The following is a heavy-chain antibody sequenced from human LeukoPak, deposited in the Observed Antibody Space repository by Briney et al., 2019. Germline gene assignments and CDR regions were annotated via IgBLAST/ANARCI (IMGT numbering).Heavy chain of an antibody. CDR2: IYYSGST. D-gene: IGHD2-2*02. CDR3: ARGREYGDIVVVPAAILNWFDP. CDR1: GGYITTVNYF. V-gene: IGHV4-39*07. Sequence: SETLSLTCTVSGGYITTVNYFWGWIRQPPGKGLEWIGSIYYSGSTYYNPSPKSRVTISVDTSKNQSSLKLSSVTAADTAVYYCARGREYGDIVVVPAAILNWFDPWGQGTLVTVSS. J-gene: IGHJ5*02.